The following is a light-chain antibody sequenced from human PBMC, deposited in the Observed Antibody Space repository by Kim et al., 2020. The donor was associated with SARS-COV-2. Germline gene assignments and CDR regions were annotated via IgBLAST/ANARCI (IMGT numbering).Light chain of an antibody. J-gene: IGLJ3*02. CDR2: QDD. Sequence: VSMGQTARITGSGDKLGDKSVSWYHRKPGPSPFLVIYQDDKRPSGIPGRFSGSNSGNTAILTISGTQAKDEADYYCQVWDSSTVVFGGGTELTVL. CDR3: QVWDSSTVV. CDR1: KLGDKS. V-gene: IGLV3-1*01.